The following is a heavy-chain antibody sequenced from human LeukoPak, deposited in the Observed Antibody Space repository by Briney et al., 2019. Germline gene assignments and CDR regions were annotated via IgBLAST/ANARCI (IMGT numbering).Heavy chain of an antibody. Sequence: SQTLSLTCTVSGGSISSGGYYWSWIRQHPGKGLEWIGYIYYSGSTYYNPSLKSRVTISVDTSKNQFSLKLSSVTAADTAVYYCAREGRLGYCSGGSCYNYFDYWGQGTLVTVSS. V-gene: IGHV4-31*03. CDR2: IYYSGST. J-gene: IGHJ4*02. D-gene: IGHD2-15*01. CDR1: GGSISSGGYY. CDR3: AREGRLGYCSGGSCYNYFDY.